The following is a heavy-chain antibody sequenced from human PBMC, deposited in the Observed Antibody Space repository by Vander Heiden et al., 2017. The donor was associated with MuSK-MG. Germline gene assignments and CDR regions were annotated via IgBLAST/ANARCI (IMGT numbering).Heavy chain of an antibody. CDR3: ARRDGDGYSYDAFDI. Sequence: GLVKPSETLSLTCAVSGYSISSGYYWGWIRQPPGKGLEWIGSIYHSGSTYYNPSLKSRVTISVDTSKNQFSLKLSSVTAADTAVYYCARRDGDGYSYDAFDIWGQGTMVTVSS. V-gene: IGHV4-38-2*01. J-gene: IGHJ3*02. CDR2: IYHSGST. D-gene: IGHD2-15*01. CDR1: GYSISSGYY.